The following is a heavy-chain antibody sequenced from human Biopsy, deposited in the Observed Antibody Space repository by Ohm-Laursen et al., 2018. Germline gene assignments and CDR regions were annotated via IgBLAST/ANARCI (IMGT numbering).Heavy chain of an antibody. CDR1: GFTVSDNH. Sequence: SLRLSCAASGFTVSDNHISWIRQAPGKGLQWVSLIYSDGNTYYADSMKGRFTISRDIPRNTLYLQMNSLRAEDTAVYYCARGPGKLWSGYYTWGQGSLVSVSS. D-gene: IGHD3-3*01. CDR3: ARGPGKLWSGYYT. J-gene: IGHJ5*02. CDR2: IYSDGNT. V-gene: IGHV3-53*01.